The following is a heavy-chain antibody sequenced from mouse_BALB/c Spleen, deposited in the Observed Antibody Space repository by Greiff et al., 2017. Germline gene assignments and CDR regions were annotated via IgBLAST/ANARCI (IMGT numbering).Heavy chain of an antibody. V-gene: IGHV5-6*02. J-gene: IGHJ2*01. CDR3: ARGGYYFDY. Sequence: DVMLVESGGDLVKPGGSLKLSCAASGFTFSSYGMSWVRQTPDKRLEWVATISSGGSYTYYPDSVKGRFTISRDNAKNTLYLQMSSLKSEDTAMYYCARGGYYFDYWGQGTTLTVSS. CDR1: GFTFSSYG. CDR2: ISSGGSYT.